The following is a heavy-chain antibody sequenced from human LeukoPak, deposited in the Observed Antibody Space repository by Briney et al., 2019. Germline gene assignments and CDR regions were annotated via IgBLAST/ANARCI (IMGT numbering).Heavy chain of an antibody. CDR1: GFTFSNYA. CDR3: ARDAGKVPAAIEPYFDY. Sequence: GGSLRLSCAASGFTFSNYAIHWVRQAPGKGLEYVSAISSNGGSTYYANSVKGRFTISRDNSKNTLYLQMGSLRAEDMAVYYCARDAGKVPAAIEPYFDYWGQGTLVTVSS. CDR2: ISSNGGST. J-gene: IGHJ4*02. V-gene: IGHV3-64*01. D-gene: IGHD2-2*02.